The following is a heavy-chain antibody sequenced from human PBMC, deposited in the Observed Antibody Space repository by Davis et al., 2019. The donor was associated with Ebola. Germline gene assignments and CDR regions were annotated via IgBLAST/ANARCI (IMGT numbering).Heavy chain of an antibody. CDR2: IYPGDSDT. Sequence: PGGSLRLSCKGSGYRFTSYWIGWVRQMPGNGLEWMGIIYPGDSDTRYNPSFQGQVTISADRSINTAYLQWSSLKASDTAMYYCARRGPNYGDYVDYWGQGTLVTVSS. V-gene: IGHV5-51*01. CDR3: ARRGPNYGDYVDY. CDR1: GYRFTSYW. D-gene: IGHD4-17*01. J-gene: IGHJ4*02.